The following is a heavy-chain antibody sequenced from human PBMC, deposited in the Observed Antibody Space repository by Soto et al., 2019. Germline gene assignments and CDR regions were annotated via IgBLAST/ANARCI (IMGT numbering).Heavy chain of an antibody. CDR1: GDSIGTTHSY. J-gene: IGHJ4*02. D-gene: IGHD2-8*01. CDR3: ARHEGNGNVWPLDY. V-gene: IGHV4-39*01. CDR2: IHYSGST. Sequence: SETLSLTCTVSGDSIGTTHSYWAWIRQSPGKGLEWIDNIHYSGSTYYMPSLRSRVTLSVDTSKNQFSLRLTSVTAEDTAVYYCARHEGNGNVWPLDYWGQGILVTVS.